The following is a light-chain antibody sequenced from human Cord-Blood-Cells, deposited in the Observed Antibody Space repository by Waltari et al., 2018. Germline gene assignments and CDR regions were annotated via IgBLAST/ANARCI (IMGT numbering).Light chain of an antibody. CDR3: QQYNNWPPDT. Sequence: EIVMTQFPATLSVSPGERATLSCRASQSVSSNLAWYQQKPGQAPRLLIYGASTRATGIPARFSGSWSGTEFTLTISSLQSEDFAVYYCQQYNNWPPDTFGGGTKVEIK. J-gene: IGKJ4*01. V-gene: IGKV3-15*01. CDR1: QSVSSN. CDR2: GAS.